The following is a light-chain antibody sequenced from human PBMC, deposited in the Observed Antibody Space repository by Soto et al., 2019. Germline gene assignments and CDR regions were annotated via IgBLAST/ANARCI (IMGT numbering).Light chain of an antibody. CDR3: QKYNGAPLT. CDR1: QGIAPY. Sequence: DVQMTQSPSSLSAFVGDRVTITCRASQGIAPYFAWFQQKPGKVPKLLIYATSTLQSGVPSRFSGSGSGTDFTLTISSLQPEDVATYYCQKYNGAPLTFGGGTKVEIK. CDR2: ATS. J-gene: IGKJ4*01. V-gene: IGKV1-27*01.